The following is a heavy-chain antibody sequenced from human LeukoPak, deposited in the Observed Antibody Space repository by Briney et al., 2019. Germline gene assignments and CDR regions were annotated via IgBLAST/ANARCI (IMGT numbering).Heavy chain of an antibody. J-gene: IGHJ4*02. CDR1: GFSFDDYA. D-gene: IGHD3-9*01. CDR3: AKDLYDILTGYSLDY. V-gene: IGHV3-9*01. Sequence: GGSLRLSCAASGFSFDDYAMHWVRQAPGKGLEWVSGISWNSGSIGYADSVKGRFTISRDNAKNSLYLQMNSLRAEDTALYYCAKDLYDILTGYSLDYWGQGTLVTVSS. CDR2: ISWNSGSI.